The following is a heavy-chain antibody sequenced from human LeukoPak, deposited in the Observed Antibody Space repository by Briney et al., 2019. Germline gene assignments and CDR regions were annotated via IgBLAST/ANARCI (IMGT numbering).Heavy chain of an antibody. CDR3: ARGGDSLNFDY. CDR1: GFTFSNYA. CDR2: LTATGGAT. D-gene: IGHD3-9*01. Sequence: GGSLRLSCAASGFTFSNYAMSWVRQAPGQGLEWVSTLTATGGATYYAGSVKGRFTISRDNSKNTLYLQMNSLRAEDTAVYYCARGGDSLNFDYWGQGTLVTVSS. V-gene: IGHV3-23*01. J-gene: IGHJ4*02.